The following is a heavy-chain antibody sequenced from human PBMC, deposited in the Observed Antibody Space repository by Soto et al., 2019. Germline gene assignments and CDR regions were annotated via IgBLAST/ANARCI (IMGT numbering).Heavy chain of an antibody. J-gene: IGHJ5*01. Sequence: PSETLSLSCAVYGGSFSGYYWSWIRQPPGKGLEWIGEINHSGSTSYNPSLKSRVTISVDTSKHQFSLKLSTVTAADTAVYYCARVLERDKYSSSSIPNWSDSSGKRPLVPASS. CDR1: GGSFSGYY. CDR2: INHSGST. V-gene: IGHV4-34*01. D-gene: IGHD6-6*01. CDR3: ARVLERDKYSSSSIPNWSDS.